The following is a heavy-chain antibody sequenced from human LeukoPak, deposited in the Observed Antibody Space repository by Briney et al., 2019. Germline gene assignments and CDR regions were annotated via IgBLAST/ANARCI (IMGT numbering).Heavy chain of an antibody. V-gene: IGHV3-21*01. Sequence: GGSLRLSCAASGFSISTYAMSWVRQAPGKGLEWVSSISSSSSYIYYADSVKGRFTISRDNAKNSLYLQMNSLRAEDTAVYYCARGPPRTAVAGTLYYFDYWGQGTLVTVSS. CDR3: ARGPPRTAVAGTLYYFDY. CDR2: ISSSSSYI. D-gene: IGHD6-19*01. CDR1: GFSISTYA. J-gene: IGHJ4*02.